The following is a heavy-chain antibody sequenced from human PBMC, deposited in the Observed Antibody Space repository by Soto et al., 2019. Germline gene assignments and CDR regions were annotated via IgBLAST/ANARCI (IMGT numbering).Heavy chain of an antibody. D-gene: IGHD2-8*01. J-gene: IGHJ6*02. V-gene: IGHV3-74*01. Sequence: GGSLRLSCAASGFTFSSYWMHWVRQAPGKGLVWVSRTNSDGSSTSYADSVKGRFTISRDNAKNTLYLQMNSLRAEDTAVYYCARDIVLMVYASTSYYYYYYGMDVWGQGTTVTVSS. CDR2: TNSDGSST. CDR3: ARDIVLMVYASTSYYYYYYGMDV. CDR1: GFTFSSYW.